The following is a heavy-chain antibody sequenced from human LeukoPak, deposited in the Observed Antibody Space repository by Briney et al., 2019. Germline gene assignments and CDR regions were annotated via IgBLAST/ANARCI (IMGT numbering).Heavy chain of an antibody. CDR2: ISYDGSNK. J-gene: IGHJ6*02. CDR1: GFTFSSYA. D-gene: IGHD3-3*01. V-gene: IGHV3-30-3*01. CDR3: ARVITIFGVVIYYGMDV. Sequence: AGGSLRLSCAASGFTFSSYAMHWVRQAPGKGLEWVAVISYDGSNKYYADSVKGRFTISRDNSKNTLYLQMNSLRAEDTAVYYCARVITIFGVVIYYGMDVWGQGTTVTVPS.